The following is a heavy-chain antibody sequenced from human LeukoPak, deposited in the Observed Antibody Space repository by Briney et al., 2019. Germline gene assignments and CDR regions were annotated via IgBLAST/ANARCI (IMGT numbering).Heavy chain of an antibody. V-gene: IGHV3-53*01. CDR2: IYSGGAT. Sequence: GGSLRLSCAASGFTVSDTYMNWVRQAPGKGLEWVSIIYSGGATYYADSVKGRFTIFRDDSKNTLSLLMNSLRTDDTAVYFCARDLGTTMIRGVFDYWGQGTLVTVSS. CDR1: GFTVSDTY. J-gene: IGHJ4*02. D-gene: IGHD3-10*01. CDR3: ARDLGTTMIRGVFDY.